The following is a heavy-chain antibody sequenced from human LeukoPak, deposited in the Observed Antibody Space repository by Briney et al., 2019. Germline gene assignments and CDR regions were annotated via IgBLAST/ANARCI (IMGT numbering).Heavy chain of an antibody. CDR2: IYYTGST. D-gene: IGHD1-26*01. J-gene: IGHJ4*02. Sequence: SETLSLTCSVSGASIGGGTYYWGWIRQPPGKGLEWIGSIYYTGSTYDNPSLKSRVTISVDTSKNQFSLKLSSVTAADTAVYYCARRGGSGRAFDYWGQGTLVTVSS. V-gene: IGHV4-39*01. CDR1: GASIGGGTYY. CDR3: ARRGGSGRAFDY.